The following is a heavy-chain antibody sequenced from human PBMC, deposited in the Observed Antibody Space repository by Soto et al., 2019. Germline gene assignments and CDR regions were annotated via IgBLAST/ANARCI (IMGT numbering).Heavy chain of an antibody. J-gene: IGHJ4*02. Sequence: SETLSLTCAVSGVPIRSENWWTWVRQPPGKGLEWIAEIYHNGVTNYNPSLKSRATISVDKSKNQFSLDLYSVTAADTAVYFCTRGPSLEAFLDNWGQGTLVTVSS. CDR2: IYHNGVT. CDR1: GVPIRSENW. V-gene: IGHV4-4*02. D-gene: IGHD1-1*01. CDR3: TRGPSLEAFLDN.